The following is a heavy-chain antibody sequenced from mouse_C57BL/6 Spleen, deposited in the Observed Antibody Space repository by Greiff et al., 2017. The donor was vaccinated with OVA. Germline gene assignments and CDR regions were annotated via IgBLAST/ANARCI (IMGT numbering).Heavy chain of an antibody. CDR2: ISSGGSYT. CDR1: GFTFSSYG. D-gene: IGHD1-1*01. V-gene: IGHV5-6*01. CDR3: AAYGSEGYFDV. J-gene: IGHJ1*03. Sequence: EVKLQESGGDLVKPGGSLKLSCAASGFTFSSYGMSWVRQTPDKRLEWVATISSGGSYTYYPDCVKGRFTISRDNAKTTLYLQMSSLKSEDTAMYYCAAYGSEGYFDVWGTGTTVTVSS.